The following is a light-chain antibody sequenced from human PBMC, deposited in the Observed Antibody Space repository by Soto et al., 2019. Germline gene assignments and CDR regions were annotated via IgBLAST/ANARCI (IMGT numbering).Light chain of an antibody. Sequence: QSALTQPASVSGSPGQSITISCTGTSSDVGGYNYVSWYQQYPGKAPKLMIYDVSNRPSGVPNRFSGSKSGNTASLTISGLQAEDEADYYCTSYTTSSTLVFGTGTKLTVL. V-gene: IGLV2-14*01. CDR1: SSDVGGYNY. CDR3: TSYTTSSTLV. J-gene: IGLJ1*01. CDR2: DVS.